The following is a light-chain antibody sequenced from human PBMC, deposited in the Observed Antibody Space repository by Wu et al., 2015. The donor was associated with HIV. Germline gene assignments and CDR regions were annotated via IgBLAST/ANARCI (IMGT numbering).Light chain of an antibody. CDR3: QQYYSYPRT. J-gene: IGKJ1*01. V-gene: IGKV1-8*01. CDR2: AAS. CDR1: QGISSY. Sequence: AIRITQSPSSLSASTGDRVTITCRASQGISSYLAWYQQKPGKAPKLLIYAASTLQSGVPSRFSGSGSGTDFTLTISCLQSEDFATYYCQQYYSYPRTFGQGTKGGNQT.